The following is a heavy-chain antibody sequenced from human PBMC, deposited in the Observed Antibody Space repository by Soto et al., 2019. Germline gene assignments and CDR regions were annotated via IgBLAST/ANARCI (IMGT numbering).Heavy chain of an antibody. CDR2: ISGSGGST. J-gene: IGHJ4*02. D-gene: IGHD3-16*01. CDR1: GFTFSSYA. V-gene: IGHV3-23*01. Sequence: EVQLLESGGGLVQPGGSLRLSCAASGFTFSSYAMSWVRQAPGKGLVWVSAISGSGGSTYYADSVEGRFTISRDNSKNPLYLQMNSLRADDTAVYYCAKSAKGDYFDSWGQGTLVTVSS. CDR3: AKSAKGDYFDS.